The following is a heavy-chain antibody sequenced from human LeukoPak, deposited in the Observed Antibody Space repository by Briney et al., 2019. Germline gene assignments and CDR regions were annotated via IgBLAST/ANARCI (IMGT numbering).Heavy chain of an antibody. CDR3: ASDRVFYGLDV. CDR2: IKSDGRET. J-gene: IGHJ6*02. V-gene: IGHV3-74*01. Sequence: PGWSMRLSCAASGFTFSSYWMHWVRQAPGKGLMWVSRIKSDGRETSYADSVKGRFTISRDNARNTLYLQMNSLRPEDTAIYYCASDRVFYGLDVWGQGTTVTVSS. CDR1: GFTFSSYW.